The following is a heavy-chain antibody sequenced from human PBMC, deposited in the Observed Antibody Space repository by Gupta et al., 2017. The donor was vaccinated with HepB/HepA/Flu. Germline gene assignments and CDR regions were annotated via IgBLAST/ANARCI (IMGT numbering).Heavy chain of an antibody. D-gene: IGHD3-3*01. Sequence: EVRLVASGGALVQPGGSLRLSCVASGFTVHNNYMGWVRQAPGRGLVWVSFIYSNCRTYFADSVKGRFSVSRDSSKNTMFLQMNSLRAADTATYYCARNPGASEWSWCQGTLVTVSS. J-gene: IGHJ5*02. CDR3: ARNPGASEWS. V-gene: IGHV3-66*01. CDR2: IYSNCRT. CDR1: GFTVHNNY.